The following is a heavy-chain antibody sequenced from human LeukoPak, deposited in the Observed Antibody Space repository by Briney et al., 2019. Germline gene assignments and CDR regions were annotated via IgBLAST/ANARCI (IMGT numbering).Heavy chain of an antibody. CDR1: GFTFDDYA. V-gene: IGHV3-9*01. Sequence: GGSLRPSCAASGFTFDDYAMHWVRQAPGKGLEWVSGISWNSGSIGYADSVKGRFTISRDNAKNSLYLQMNSLRAEDTALYYCAKVSGSSWFRFDYWGQGTLVTVSS. J-gene: IGHJ4*02. CDR2: ISWNSGSI. CDR3: AKVSGSSWFRFDY. D-gene: IGHD6-13*01.